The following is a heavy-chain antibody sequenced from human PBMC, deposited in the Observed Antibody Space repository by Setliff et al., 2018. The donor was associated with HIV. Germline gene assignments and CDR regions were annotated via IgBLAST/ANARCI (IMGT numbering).Heavy chain of an antibody. V-gene: IGHV4-34*01. D-gene: IGHD2-2*01. CDR3: VTSSSWSSRLNF. CDR1: GGSISSHY. J-gene: IGHJ4*02. CDR2: TSHSGKT. Sequence: PSETLSLTCTVSGGSISSHYWSWIRQPPGQGLEWIGETSHSGKTNYNPSLKSRVTISVDTSKNQFSLKLTSVAAADTAVYYCVTSSSWSSRLNFWGPGMLVTVSS.